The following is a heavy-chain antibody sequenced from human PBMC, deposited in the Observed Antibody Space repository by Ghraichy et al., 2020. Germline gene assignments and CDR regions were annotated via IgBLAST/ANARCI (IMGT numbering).Heavy chain of an antibody. CDR2: INAGNGNT. V-gene: IGHV1-3*01. J-gene: IGHJ4*02. D-gene: IGHD6-19*01. CDR3: ATAGGASGWHFDY. Sequence: GESLNISCKASGYTFTSYAMHWVRQAPGQRLEWMGWINAGNGNTKYSQKFQGRVTITRDTSASTAYMELSSLRSEDTAVYYCATAGGASGWHFDYWGQGTLVTVSS. CDR1: GYTFTSYA.